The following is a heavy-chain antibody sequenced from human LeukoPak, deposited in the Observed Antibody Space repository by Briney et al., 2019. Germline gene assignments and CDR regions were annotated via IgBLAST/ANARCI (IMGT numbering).Heavy chain of an antibody. J-gene: IGHJ4*02. CDR2: ISGNGDGT. CDR3: AKGLGGYYDFWSGYYLDY. Sequence: GGSLRLSCAASGFTFNNYAMSWVRQAPGMGLQWLSTISGNGDGTYYADSVKGRFTISRDNSKNTVYLQMNSLRAEDTAVYYCAKGLGGYYDFWSGYYLDYWGQGTLVTVSS. D-gene: IGHD3-3*01. CDR1: GFTFNNYA. V-gene: IGHV3-23*01.